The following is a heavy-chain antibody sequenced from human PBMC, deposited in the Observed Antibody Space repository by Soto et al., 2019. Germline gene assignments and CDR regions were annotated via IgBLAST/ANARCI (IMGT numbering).Heavy chain of an antibody. J-gene: IGHJ6*02. CDR2: INHSGST. V-gene: IGHV4-34*01. Sequence: ETLSLTCAVYCGSFSGYYWSCIRQPPGKGLEWIGEINHSGSTNYNPSLKSRVTISVDTSKNQFSLKLSSVTAADTAVYYCATTGPNYDFWSGYIDDYGMDVWGQGTTVTVSS. D-gene: IGHD3-3*01. CDR1: CGSFSGYY. CDR3: ATTGPNYDFWSGYIDDYGMDV.